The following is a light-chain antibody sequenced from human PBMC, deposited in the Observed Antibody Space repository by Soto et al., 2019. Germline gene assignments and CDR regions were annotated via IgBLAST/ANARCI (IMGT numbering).Light chain of an antibody. CDR2: GAS. CDR3: QQYSKWPSWT. J-gene: IGKJ1*01. Sequence: EKVMTQSPATLSMSPGERATLSCRASQSVSSFLAWYQQKPGQAPRLLIYGASTRATGIPARFSGSGSGTEFTLTIGSLQSEDFAVYYCQQYSKWPSWTFGQGTKVEV. CDR1: QSVSSF. V-gene: IGKV3-15*01.